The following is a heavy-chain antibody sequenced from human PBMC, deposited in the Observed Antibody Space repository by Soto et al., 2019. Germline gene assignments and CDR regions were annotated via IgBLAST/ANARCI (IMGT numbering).Heavy chain of an antibody. D-gene: IGHD6-19*01. CDR1: GGTFSSYA. V-gene: IGHV1-69*13. Sequence: SVKVSCKACGGTFSSYAISWVRQAPGQGIEWMGGIIPIFGTANYAQKFQGRVAITADESTSTAYMELSSLRSEVTSVYYCARVKSCWYRYYFDYWGQGTLVTVSS. CDR3: ARVKSCWYRYYFDY. CDR2: IIPIFGTA. J-gene: IGHJ4*02.